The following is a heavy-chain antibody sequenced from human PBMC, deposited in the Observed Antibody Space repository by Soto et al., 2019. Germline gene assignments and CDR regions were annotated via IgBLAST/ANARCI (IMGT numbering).Heavy chain of an antibody. CDR3: ARDPANYYGSGSYYPAYGMDV. Sequence: QVQLVESVGGVVQPGRSLRLSCAASGFTFSSYGMHWVRQAPGNGLEWVAVIWYDGSNKYYADSVKGRFTISRDNSKNTLYLQMNSLRAEDTAVYYCARDPANYYGSGSYYPAYGMDVWGQGTTVTVSS. J-gene: IGHJ6*02. CDR2: IWYDGSNK. V-gene: IGHV3-33*01. D-gene: IGHD3-10*01. CDR1: GFTFSSYG.